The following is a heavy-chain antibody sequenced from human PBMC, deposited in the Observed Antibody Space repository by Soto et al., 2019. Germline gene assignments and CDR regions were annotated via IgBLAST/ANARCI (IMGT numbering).Heavy chain of an antibody. Sequence: SETLSLTCTVSGGSISSGGYYWSWIRQHPGKGLEWIGYIYYSGSTYYNPSLKSRVTISVDTSKNQFSLKLSSVTAADTAVYYCARDYQSPFPTVTTNWGQGTLVTVSS. CDR1: GGSISSGGYY. J-gene: IGHJ4*02. V-gene: IGHV4-31*03. CDR2: IYYSGST. D-gene: IGHD4-17*01. CDR3: ARDYQSPFPTVTTN.